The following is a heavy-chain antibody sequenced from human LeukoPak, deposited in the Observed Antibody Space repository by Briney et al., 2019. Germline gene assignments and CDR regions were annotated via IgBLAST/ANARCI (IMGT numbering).Heavy chain of an antibody. D-gene: IGHD6-19*01. CDR2: IYYSGST. Sequence: SETLSLTCTVSGGSISSYYWSWIRQPPGKGLEWIGYIYYSGSTNYNPSLKSRVTISVDTSKNQFSLKLSSVTAADTAVYYCARRSGASSEYYFDCWGQGTLVTVSS. CDR3: ARRSGASSEYYFDC. J-gene: IGHJ4*02. V-gene: IGHV4-59*08. CDR1: GGSISSYY.